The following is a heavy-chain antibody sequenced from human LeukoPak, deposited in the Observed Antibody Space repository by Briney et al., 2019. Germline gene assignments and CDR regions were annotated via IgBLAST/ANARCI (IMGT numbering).Heavy chain of an antibody. CDR2: IKTDGSST. Sequence: GGSLRLSCAASGFSFSSYWMHWVRQAPGKGLVCVSRIKTDGSSTSYADSVKGRFTISRDNAKNTLYLQMNSLRAEDTAVYYCAREGYYGSAALYSWGHGTLVTVSS. J-gene: IGHJ5*01. CDR1: GFSFSSYW. V-gene: IGHV3-74*01. CDR3: AREGYYGSAALYS. D-gene: IGHD3-10*01.